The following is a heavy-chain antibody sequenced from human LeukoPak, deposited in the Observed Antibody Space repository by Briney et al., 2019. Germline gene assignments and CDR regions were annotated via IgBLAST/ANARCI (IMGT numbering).Heavy chain of an antibody. D-gene: IGHD3-22*01. V-gene: IGHV3-48*03. CDR1: GFTFSSYE. J-gene: IGHJ4*02. CDR3: ARDLPLGARDSSGYYY. Sequence: GGSLRLSCAASGFTFSSYEMNWVRRAPGKGLEWVSYISSSGRTMYYADSVKGRFTVSRDNAKNALYLQMNSLTAEDTALYYCARDLPLGARDSSGYYYWGQGTLVTVSS. CDR2: ISSSGRTM.